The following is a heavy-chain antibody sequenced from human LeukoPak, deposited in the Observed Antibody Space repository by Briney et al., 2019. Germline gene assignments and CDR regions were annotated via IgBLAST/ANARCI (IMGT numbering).Heavy chain of an antibody. V-gene: IGHV3-30-3*01. CDR2: ISYDGSNK. D-gene: IGHD3-3*01. Sequence: PGGSLRLSCAASGFTFSSYAMHWVRQAPGKGLEWVAVISYDGSNKYYADSVKGRFTISRDNSKNTPYLQMNSLRAEDTAVYYCARSASPLRFLEWLLEKLDYWGQGTLVTVSS. J-gene: IGHJ4*02. CDR3: ARSASPLRFLEWLLEKLDY. CDR1: GFTFSSYA.